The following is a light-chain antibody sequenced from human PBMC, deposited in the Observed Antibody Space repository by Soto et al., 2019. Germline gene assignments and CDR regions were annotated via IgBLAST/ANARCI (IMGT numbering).Light chain of an antibody. Sequence: QSVLTQPASVSGSPGQSITISCTGTSSDIGRYNFVSWYQQHPGKAPKLLVYEVTNRPSGVSNRFSGSKSGNTASLTIFGLQTEDEADYYYSSYTSVTTFVVFGTGTKVTVL. V-gene: IGLV2-14*01. CDR2: EVT. CDR3: SSYTSVTTFVV. CDR1: SSDIGRYNF. J-gene: IGLJ1*01.